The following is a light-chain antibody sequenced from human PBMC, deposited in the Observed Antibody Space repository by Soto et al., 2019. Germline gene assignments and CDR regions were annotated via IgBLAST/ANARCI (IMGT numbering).Light chain of an antibody. V-gene: IGLV2-14*01. Sequence: QSVLTQPASVSGSPGPSITISCTGPSSDIGGHHFASWYQQQSGKAPTLVIYEVTYLPSGVSDRFSGSKSGNTASLTISGLQPEDEADYYCCSYTSSSLYVFGTGTKVTVL. J-gene: IGLJ1*01. CDR2: EVT. CDR3: CSYTSSSLYV. CDR1: SSDIGGHHF.